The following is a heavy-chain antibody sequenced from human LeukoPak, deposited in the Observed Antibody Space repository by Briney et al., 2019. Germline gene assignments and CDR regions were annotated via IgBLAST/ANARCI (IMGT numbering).Heavy chain of an antibody. Sequence: QPGGSLRLSCAASGFTFSSYEMNWVRQAPGKGLEWVSYISSSDNTIHYADSVKGRFTISRDNAKNSLYLQMNSLRAEDTAVYYCARDINWVGGYWSQGTLVTVSS. CDR3: ARDINWVGGY. CDR2: ISSSDNTI. CDR1: GFTFSSYE. V-gene: IGHV3-48*03. J-gene: IGHJ4*02. D-gene: IGHD7-27*01.